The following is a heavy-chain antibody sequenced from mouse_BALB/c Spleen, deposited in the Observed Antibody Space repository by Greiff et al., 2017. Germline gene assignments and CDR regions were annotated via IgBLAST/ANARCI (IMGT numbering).Heavy chain of an antibody. Sequence: DVKLVESGGGLVKPGGSLKLSCAASGFAFSSYDMSWVRQTPEKRLEWVAYISSGGGSTYYPDTVKGRCTISRDNAKNTLYLQMSSLKSEDTAMYYCARHQSNFLSAMDYWGQGTSVTVSS. CDR3: ARHQSNFLSAMDY. J-gene: IGHJ4*01. D-gene: IGHD4-1*02. CDR2: ISSGGGST. CDR1: GFAFSSYD. V-gene: IGHV5-12-1*01.